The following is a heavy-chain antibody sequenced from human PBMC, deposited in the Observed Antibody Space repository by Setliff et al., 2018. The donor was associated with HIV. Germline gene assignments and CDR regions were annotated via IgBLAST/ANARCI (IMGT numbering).Heavy chain of an antibody. CDR3: AKPLTQWGVSPYHYAVDV. V-gene: IGHV3-23*01. Sequence: GGSLRLSCAASGFAFDNYCMTWVRQAPGKGLEWVSAISSNGGSTYYADSVKGRFTISRDNSKNTLYLQMNSLRAEDTAVYYCAKPLTQWGVSPYHYAVDVWGQGTTVTVSS. J-gene: IGHJ6*02. CDR1: GFAFDNYC. D-gene: IGHD1-26*01. CDR2: ISSNGGST.